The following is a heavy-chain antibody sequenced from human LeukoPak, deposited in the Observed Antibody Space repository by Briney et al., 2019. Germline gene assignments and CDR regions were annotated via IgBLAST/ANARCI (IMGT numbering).Heavy chain of an antibody. Sequence: PGGSLRLSCAASGFTFSSYSMNWVRQAPGKGLEWVSYISSSSSTIYYADSVKGRFTISRDNAKNSLYLQMNSPRAEDTAVYYCARDTARGKVPDYFDYWGQGTLVTVSS. CDR2: ISSSSSTI. CDR1: GFTFSSYS. CDR3: ARDTARGKVPDYFDY. D-gene: IGHD2-2*01. V-gene: IGHV3-48*01. J-gene: IGHJ4*02.